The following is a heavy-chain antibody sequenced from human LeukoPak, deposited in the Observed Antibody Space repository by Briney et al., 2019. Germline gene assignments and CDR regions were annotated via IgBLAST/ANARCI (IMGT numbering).Heavy chain of an antibody. V-gene: IGHV3-21*01. Sequence: GGSLRLSCAASGFTFSSYNMKWVRQAPGKGLEWVSSIRCRRSYIFYADSVKGRFTISRDNAKKSLYLQMNSLRAEDTAVYYCASGVNDFDYWGQGTLVTVCS. J-gene: IGHJ4*02. CDR3: ASGVNDFDY. CDR2: IRCRRSYI. D-gene: IGHD3-3*01. CDR1: GFTFSSYN.